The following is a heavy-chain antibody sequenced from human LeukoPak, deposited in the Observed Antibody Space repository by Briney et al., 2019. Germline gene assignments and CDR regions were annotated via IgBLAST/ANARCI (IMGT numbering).Heavy chain of an antibody. CDR1: GGTFSSYA. CDR2: INPSGGST. Sequence: GSSVKVSCKASGGTFSSYAISWVRQAPGQGLEWMGIINPSGGSTSYAQKFQGRVTMTRDTSTSTVYMELSSLRSEDTAVYYCARTTMVRGVPAFYYWGQGTLVTVSS. D-gene: IGHD3-10*01. CDR3: ARTTMVRGVPAFYY. V-gene: IGHV1-46*01. J-gene: IGHJ4*02.